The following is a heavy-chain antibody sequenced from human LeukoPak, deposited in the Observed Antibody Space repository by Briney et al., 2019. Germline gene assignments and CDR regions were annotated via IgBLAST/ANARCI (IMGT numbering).Heavy chain of an antibody. D-gene: IGHD1-26*01. CDR2: ISAGGGNT. CDR3: AVPQWELLN. V-gene: IGHV3-23*01. Sequence: SGGSLRLSCAASGLTFSSYTMSWVRQAPGKGLEWVSAISAGGGNTYYADPVKGRFTISRDNSKNTLYLQLNSLRAEDTAVYSCAVPQWELLNWGQGTLVTVSS. CDR1: GLTFSSYT. J-gene: IGHJ4*02.